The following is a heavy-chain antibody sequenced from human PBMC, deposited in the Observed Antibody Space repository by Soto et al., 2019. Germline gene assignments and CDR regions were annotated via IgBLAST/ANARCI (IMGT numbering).Heavy chain of an antibody. CDR3: ARTDFWSGYEDYYYYMDV. Sequence: PSETLSLTCTVSGGSISSYYWSWIRQPPGKGLEWIGYIYYSGSTNYNPSLKSRVTTSVDTSKNQFSLKLSSVTAADTAVYYCARTDFWSGYEDYYYYMDVWGKGTTVTVSS. V-gene: IGHV4-59*01. CDR2: IYYSGST. CDR1: GGSISSYY. J-gene: IGHJ6*03. D-gene: IGHD3-3*01.